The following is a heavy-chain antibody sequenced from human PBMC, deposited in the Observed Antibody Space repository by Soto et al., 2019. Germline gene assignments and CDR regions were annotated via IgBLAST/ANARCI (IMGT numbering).Heavy chain of an antibody. CDR3: ALVVVAVDALDI. CDR1: GFTFSSYS. Sequence: PGGSLRLSCAASGFTFSSYSMNLVRQAPGKGLEWVSFISSSSSTIYYADSVKGRFTIARDNAKNSLYLQMNSLRAEDTAVYYCALVVVAVDALDIWGRGTMVTVSS. V-gene: IGHV3-48*01. D-gene: IGHD2-15*01. J-gene: IGHJ3*02. CDR2: ISSSSSTI.